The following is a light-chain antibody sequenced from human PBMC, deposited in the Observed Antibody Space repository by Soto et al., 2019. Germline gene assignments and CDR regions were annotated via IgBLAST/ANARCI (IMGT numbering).Light chain of an antibody. CDR3: QQRINWPIT. Sequence: EIVLTQSPATLSLSPGERATLSCRASQSVSSYLAWYQQKPGQAPRLLIYDASNRATGIPARFSGSGSGTGFTLTISSLEPEDFAVYYCQQRINWPITFGQGTRLEIK. J-gene: IGKJ5*01. V-gene: IGKV3-11*01. CDR2: DAS. CDR1: QSVSSY.